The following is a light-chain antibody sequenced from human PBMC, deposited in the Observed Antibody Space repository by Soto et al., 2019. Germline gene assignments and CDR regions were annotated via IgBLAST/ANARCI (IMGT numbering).Light chain of an antibody. J-gene: IGKJ1*01. CDR2: KAS. CDR1: QSISSG. CDR3: QHYYNLWT. Sequence: DIQMTQSPSTLSASVGDRVTITCRASQSISSGLAWYQQKPGKAPKLLIHKASSLESGVPSRFSGSGSGTEFTLTISRPKPDDFHTSYCQHYYNLWTFGQGTKVDIK. V-gene: IGKV1-5*03.